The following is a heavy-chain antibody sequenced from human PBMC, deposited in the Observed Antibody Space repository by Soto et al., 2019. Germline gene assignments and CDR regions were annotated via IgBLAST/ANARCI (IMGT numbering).Heavy chain of an antibody. CDR3: AKDLYGGNSGPSDY. J-gene: IGHJ4*02. CDR1: GFTFSTHG. D-gene: IGHD4-17*01. CDR2: ISYDAKND. V-gene: IGHV3-30*18. Sequence: GGSLRLSCAASGFTFSTHGMHWVRQAPGKGLEWVAIISYDAKNDYYGDSVKGRFTISXXXXXXTXYXHXXXLSPXDTAMXYCAKDLYGGNSGPSDYWGQGTLVTVSS.